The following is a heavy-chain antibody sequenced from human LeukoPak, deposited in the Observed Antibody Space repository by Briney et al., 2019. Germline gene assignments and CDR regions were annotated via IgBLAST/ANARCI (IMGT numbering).Heavy chain of an antibody. CDR1: GYTFTSYY. Sequence: GASVKVSCKASGYTFTSYYMHWVRQATGQGLEWMGWMNPNSGNTGYAQNFQGRVTITRNTSINTAYMELSSLSSEDTAVYYCARRKVGATGCFDDWGQGTLVTVSS. CDR2: MNPNSGNT. CDR3: ARRKVGATGCFDD. J-gene: IGHJ4*02. V-gene: IGHV1-8*02. D-gene: IGHD1-26*01.